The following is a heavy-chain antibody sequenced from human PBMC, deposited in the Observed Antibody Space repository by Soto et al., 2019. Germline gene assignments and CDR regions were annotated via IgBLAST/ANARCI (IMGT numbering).Heavy chain of an antibody. V-gene: IGHV4-59*08. J-gene: IGHJ4*02. CDR2: IYYSGST. CDR1: GGSISSYY. D-gene: IGHD6-19*01. CDR3: ARHGTGYSSGWFDY. Sequence: SETLSLTCTVSGGSISSYYWSWIRQPPGKGLEWIGYIYYSGSTNYNPSLKSRVTISVDTSKNQFSLKLSSVTAADTAVYYCARHGTGYSSGWFDYWGQGTLVTVSS.